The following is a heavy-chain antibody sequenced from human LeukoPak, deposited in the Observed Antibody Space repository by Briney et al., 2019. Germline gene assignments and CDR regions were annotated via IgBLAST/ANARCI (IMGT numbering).Heavy chain of an antibody. J-gene: IGHJ6*02. D-gene: IGHD6-13*01. CDR2: INPSGGST. V-gene: IGHV1-46*01. CDR3: ARGEWYSSPWVYYYYGMNV. CDR1: GYTFTSYY. Sequence: ASVKVSCKASGYTFTSYYMHWVRQAPGQGLEWMGIINPSGGSTSYAQKFQGRVTMTRDTPTSTAYMELRSLRSDDTAVYYCARGEWYSSPWVYYYYGMNVWGQGTTVTVSS.